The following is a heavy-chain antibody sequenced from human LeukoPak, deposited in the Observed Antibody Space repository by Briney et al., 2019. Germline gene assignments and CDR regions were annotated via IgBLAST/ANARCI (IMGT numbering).Heavy chain of an antibody. CDR3: AKDRWRDGSSSFDN. V-gene: IGHV1-18*01. D-gene: IGHD6-6*01. CDR1: GYTFTINS. J-gene: IGHJ4*02. CDR2: ISTYNGET. Sequence: VASVRVSCKASGYTFTINSINWVRQAPGQGLGWMGWISTYNGETIYAQKVQGRVTMTTDTSTSTAYMELRSLRSDDTAVYYCAKDRWRDGSSSFDNWGQGTLVTVSS.